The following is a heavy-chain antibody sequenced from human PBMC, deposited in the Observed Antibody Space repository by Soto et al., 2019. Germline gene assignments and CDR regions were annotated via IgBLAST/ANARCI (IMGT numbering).Heavy chain of an antibody. CDR2: IDPSDSYT. CDR3: ARSCSGGSCYSGGWEAYYYYGMDV. D-gene: IGHD2-15*01. J-gene: IGHJ6*02. Sequence: GESLKISCKGSGYSFTSYWISWVRQMPGKGLEWMGRIDPSDSYTNYSPSFQGHVTISADKSISTAYLQWSSLKASDTAMYYCARSCSGGSCYSGGWEAYYYYGMDVWGQGATVTVSS. CDR1: GYSFTSYW. V-gene: IGHV5-10-1*01.